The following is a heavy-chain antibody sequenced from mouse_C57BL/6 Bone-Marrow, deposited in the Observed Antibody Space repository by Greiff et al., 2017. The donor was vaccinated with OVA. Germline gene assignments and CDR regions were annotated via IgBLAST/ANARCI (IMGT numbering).Heavy chain of an antibody. CDR1: GYTFTDYY. V-gene: IGHV1-76*01. CDR2: IYPGSGNT. Sequence: QVQLKQSGAELVRPGASVKLSCKASGYTFTDYYINWVKQRPGQGLEWIARIYPGSGNTYYNEKFKGKATLTAEKSSSTAYMQLSSLTSEDSAVYFCARSGGTSFAYWGQGTLVTVSA. J-gene: IGHJ3*01. CDR3: ARSGGTSFAY. D-gene: IGHD3-1*01.